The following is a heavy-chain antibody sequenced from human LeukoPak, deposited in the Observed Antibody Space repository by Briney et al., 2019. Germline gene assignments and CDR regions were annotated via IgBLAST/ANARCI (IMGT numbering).Heavy chain of an antibody. J-gene: IGHJ4*02. D-gene: IGHD1-1*01. CDR3: VRMRGPERRHCFDY. CDR2: INGRGDDS. CDR1: DFSFA. Sequence: GGSLRLSCVVSDFSFAVSWVRQAPGTGLEWISTINGRGDDSFHAASVKGRFTISRDTSKNTLYLHMSSLRAADTAMYFCVRMRGPERRHCFDYWSQGALLIVSS. V-gene: IGHV3-23*01.